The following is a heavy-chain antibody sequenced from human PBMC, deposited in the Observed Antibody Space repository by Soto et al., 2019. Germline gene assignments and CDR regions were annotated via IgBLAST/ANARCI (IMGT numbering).Heavy chain of an antibody. CDR3: ARERGGYAYGDY. V-gene: IGHV1-18*01. D-gene: IGHD3-16*01. J-gene: IGHJ4*02. CDR2: INIYKGNT. CDR1: GYTFSSYG. Sequence: QVQLMQSGAEVKKPGASVKVSCKPSGYTFSSYGIAWVRQAPGQGLEWMGWINIYKGNTNYAQKFQDRVTMTTDTSTRTFYMELRSLGSDDTAVYYCARERGGYAYGDYWGQGTLVTVSS.